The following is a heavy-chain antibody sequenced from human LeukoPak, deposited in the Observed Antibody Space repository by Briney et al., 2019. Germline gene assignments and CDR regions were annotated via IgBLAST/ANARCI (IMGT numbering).Heavy chain of an antibody. V-gene: IGHV3-23*01. CDR1: RFTFSSYS. CDR2: INGSGGRT. CDR3: AHGAMYQLDY. Sequence: GGSLRLSCAASRFTFSSYSMNWVRQAPGKGLEWVSSINGSGGRTYYADSVKGRFTISGDNSKNTLFLQMNSLRAEDTAVYYCAHGAMYQLDYWGQGTLVTVSS. J-gene: IGHJ4*02. D-gene: IGHD2-2*01.